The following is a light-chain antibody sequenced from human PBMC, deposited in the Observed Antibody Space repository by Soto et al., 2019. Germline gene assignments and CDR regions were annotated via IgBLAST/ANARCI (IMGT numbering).Light chain of an antibody. CDR2: AAS. V-gene: IGKV1-39*01. Sequence: DIQMTQSPSSLSASLGDRVTSACRASQSISSYLHWYQQKPGKAPKLLIYAASSLLSGGPSRFSGSGSGTDFTLTVSSLQPEDFAAYYCQQSSSTPRTFGQGTKLEIK. J-gene: IGKJ1*01. CDR3: QQSSSTPRT. CDR1: QSISSY.